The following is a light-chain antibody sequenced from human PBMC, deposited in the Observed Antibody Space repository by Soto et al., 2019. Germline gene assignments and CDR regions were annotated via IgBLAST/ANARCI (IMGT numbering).Light chain of an antibody. Sequence: DIQMTQSPSTLSASVGDRVTITCRASQSISIWLAWYQQKPGKAPKLLIYKASSLESGVPSRFSGSGSGTEFTLTISSLQPDDFGTYYCQEYNSYTGTFSPGTKVDIK. CDR1: QSISIW. CDR2: KAS. CDR3: QEYNSYTGT. V-gene: IGKV1-5*03. J-gene: IGKJ1*01.